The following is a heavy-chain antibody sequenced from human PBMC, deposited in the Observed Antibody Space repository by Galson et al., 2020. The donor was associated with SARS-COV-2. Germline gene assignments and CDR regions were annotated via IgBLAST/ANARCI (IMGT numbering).Heavy chain of an antibody. CDR1: GYTFTSYY. J-gene: IGHJ4*02. Sequence: ASVKVSCQASGYTFTSYYLHWVRQAPGQGLEWVGIINPRDDITAYAQKFQGRVTMTRDTSTSTVYMELSSLRPEDTAVYYCAREWGDTSLSVFDYWGRGTLVTVSS. CDR2: INPRDDIT. V-gene: IGHV1-46*01. D-gene: IGHD2-21*01. CDR3: AREWGDTSLSVFDY.